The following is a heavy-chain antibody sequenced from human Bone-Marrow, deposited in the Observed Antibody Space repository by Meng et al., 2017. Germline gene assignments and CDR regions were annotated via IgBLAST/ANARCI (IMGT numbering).Heavy chain of an antibody. CDR3: AREGGPDKWFDP. Sequence: GQLVQLGGEVKKPGASVTVSCKASGYTFTGYYIHWVRQAPGQGLEWMGWLNPNGGGTYYAQQFQGRVTMTRDTSINTAYLELSRLTSADTAVYYRAREGGPDKWFDPWGQGTLVTVSS. CDR2: LNPNGGGT. J-gene: IGHJ5*02. V-gene: IGHV1-2*02. D-gene: IGHD2-15*01. CDR1: GYTFTGYY.